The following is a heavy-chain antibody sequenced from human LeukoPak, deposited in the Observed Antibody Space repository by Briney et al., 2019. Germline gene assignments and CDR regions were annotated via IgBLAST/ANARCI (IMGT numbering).Heavy chain of an antibody. D-gene: IGHD6-19*01. CDR1: GFTFSSYA. CDR2: ISGSGDST. Sequence: GVSLRLSCAASGFTFSSYAMSWVRQAPGKGLEWVSAISGSGDSTYYADSVKGRFTISRDNSKNTLYLQMNSLRAEDTAVYYCAKDLRSSGWDSFDYWGQGTLVTVSS. V-gene: IGHV3-23*01. CDR3: AKDLRSSGWDSFDY. J-gene: IGHJ4*02.